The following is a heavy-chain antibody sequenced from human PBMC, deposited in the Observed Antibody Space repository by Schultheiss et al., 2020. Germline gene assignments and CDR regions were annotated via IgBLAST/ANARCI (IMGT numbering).Heavy chain of an antibody. V-gene: IGHV4-39*07. CDR2: ISYSGST. CDR3: ARDLASKHYDFWSGYHPNWYFDL. CDR1: GGSISSGTYY. Sequence: SQTLSLTCTVSGGSISSGTYYWSWIRQPPGERLEWIGSISYSGSTYYKPSLNSRVTISVDTSKNQFSLKLSSVTAADTAVYYCARDLASKHYDFWSGYHPNWYFDLWGRGTLVTVSS. D-gene: IGHD3-3*01. J-gene: IGHJ2*01.